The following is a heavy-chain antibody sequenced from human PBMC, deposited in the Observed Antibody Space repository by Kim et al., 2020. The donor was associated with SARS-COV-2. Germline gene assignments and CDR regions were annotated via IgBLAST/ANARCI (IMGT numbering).Heavy chain of an antibody. CDR3: AGEPYYYDSSGYQGYFDY. V-gene: IGHV1-69*13. CDR1: GGTFSSYA. Sequence: SVKVSCKASGGTFSSYAISWVRQAPGQGLEWMGGIIPIFGTANYAQKFQGRVTITADESTSTAYMELSSLRSEDTAVYYCAGEPYYYDSSGYQGYFDYWGQGTLVTVSS. D-gene: IGHD3-22*01. J-gene: IGHJ4*02. CDR2: IIPIFGTA.